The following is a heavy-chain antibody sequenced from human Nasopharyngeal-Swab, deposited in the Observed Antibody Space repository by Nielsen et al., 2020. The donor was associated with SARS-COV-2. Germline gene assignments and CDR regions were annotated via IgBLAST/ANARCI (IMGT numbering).Heavy chain of an antibody. D-gene: IGHD2-8*01. CDR1: GFTFSSYG. V-gene: IGHV3-33*01. CDR3: ARDGPSGYCTNGVCYSYYMDV. Sequence: GGSPRLSCAASGFTFSSYGMHWVRQAPGKGLEWVAVIWYEGSNKYYADSVKGRFTISRDNPKNTLYLQMNSLRAEDTAVYYCARDGPSGYCTNGVCYSYYMDVWGKGTTVTVSS. CDR2: IWYEGSNK. J-gene: IGHJ6*03.